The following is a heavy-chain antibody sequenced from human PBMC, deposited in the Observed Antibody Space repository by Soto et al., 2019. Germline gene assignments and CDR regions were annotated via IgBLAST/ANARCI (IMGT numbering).Heavy chain of an antibody. V-gene: IGHV1-46*01. Sequence: GPVKVSRKASGYTLTRHYMHWVRQAPGQGLEWMGIINPSGGSTSYAQKFQGRVTMTRDTSTSTVYMELSSLRSEDTAVYYCKVEWSYGMDVWGQGTTVTVSS. D-gene: IGHD3-3*01. CDR2: INPSGGST. CDR1: GYTLTRHY. CDR3: KVEWSYGMDV. J-gene: IGHJ6*02.